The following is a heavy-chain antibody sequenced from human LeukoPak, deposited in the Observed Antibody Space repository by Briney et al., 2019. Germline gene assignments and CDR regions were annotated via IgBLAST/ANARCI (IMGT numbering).Heavy chain of an antibody. CDR2: IKQDGSEK. CDR3: ARDGLNYYDSSGYPSGFDY. CDR1: GFTFSSYW. J-gene: IGHJ4*02. D-gene: IGHD3-22*01. Sequence: GGSLRLSCAASGFTFSSYWMSWVRQAPGKGLEWVANIKQDGSEKYYVDSVKGRFTISRDNAKNSLYLQMNSLRAEDTAVYYCARDGLNYYDSSGYPSGFDYWGQGTLVTVSS. V-gene: IGHV3-7*01.